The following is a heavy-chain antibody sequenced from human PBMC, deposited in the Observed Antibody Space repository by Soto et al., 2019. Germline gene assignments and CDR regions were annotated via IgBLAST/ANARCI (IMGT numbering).Heavy chain of an antibody. CDR2: ISYTGNT. D-gene: IGHD1-20*01. CDR1: GDSVSSSSYY. CDR3: ARRIPGRGFDY. Sequence: NPSETLSLTCTVCGDSVSSSSYYWGWIRQPPGKGLEWIGSISYTGNTYYNPSLKSRVTISVDTSKNQLSLNLSSVTAADTSVFYCARRIPGRGFDYWGQGAPVTVSS. J-gene: IGHJ4*02. V-gene: IGHV4-39*01.